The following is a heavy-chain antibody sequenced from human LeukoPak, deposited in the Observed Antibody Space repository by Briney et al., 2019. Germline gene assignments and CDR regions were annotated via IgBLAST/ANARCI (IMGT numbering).Heavy chain of an antibody. CDR1: GFTFDDYA. D-gene: IGHD3-10*01. CDR2: ISWNSGSI. Sequence: PGGSLRLSCAASGFTFDDYAMHWVRQAPGKGLEWVSGISWNSGSIGYADSVKGRFTISRDNAKNSLYLQMNSLRAEDTAVYYCAKYHRPGEEPPTYFDYWGQGTLVTVSS. CDR3: AKYHRPGEEPPTYFDY. J-gene: IGHJ4*02. V-gene: IGHV3-9*01.